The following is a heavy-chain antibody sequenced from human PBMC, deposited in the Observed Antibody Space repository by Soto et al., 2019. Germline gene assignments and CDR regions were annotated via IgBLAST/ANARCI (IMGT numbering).Heavy chain of an antibody. Sequence: PRESLKISCKGSGYSFTSYWIGWVLQMPGKGLEWMGIIYPGDSDTRYSPSFQGQVTISADKSISTAYLQWSSLKASDTAMYYCARTQTYYDILTENWFDPWGQGTLVTVSS. V-gene: IGHV5-51*01. CDR1: GYSFTSYW. J-gene: IGHJ5*02. CDR3: ARTQTYYDILTENWFDP. D-gene: IGHD3-9*01. CDR2: IYPGDSDT.